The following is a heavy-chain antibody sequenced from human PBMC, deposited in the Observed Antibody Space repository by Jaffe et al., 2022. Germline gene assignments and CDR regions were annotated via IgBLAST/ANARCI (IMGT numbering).Heavy chain of an antibody. V-gene: IGHV3-7*01. CDR2: IKQDGSEK. CDR3: ARDGSPAYGDYGFLLAFDI. Sequence: EVQLVESGGGLVQPGGSLRLSCAASGFTFSSYWMSWVRQAPGKGLEWVANIKQDGSEKYYVDSVKGRFTISRDNAKNSLYLQMNSLRAEDTAVYYCARDGSPAYGDYGFLLAFDIWGQGTMVTVSS. D-gene: IGHD4-17*01. J-gene: IGHJ3*02. CDR1: GFTFSSYW.